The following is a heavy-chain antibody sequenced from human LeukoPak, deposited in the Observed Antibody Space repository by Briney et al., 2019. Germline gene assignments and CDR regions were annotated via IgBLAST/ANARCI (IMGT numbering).Heavy chain of an antibody. V-gene: IGHV1-18*01. CDR2: ISADNGNT. CDR3: ARDLHLVEPLVNFDY. J-gene: IGHJ4*02. Sequence: ASVKVSCKASGYTCSNHGISWVRQAPGQGLEWMGWISADNGNTNYAQKFQGRVTMTTDTSTSTAYMEMRSLRSDDTAVYYCARDLHLVEPLVNFDYWGQGTLVTVSS. CDR1: GYTCSNHG. D-gene: IGHD2-2*01.